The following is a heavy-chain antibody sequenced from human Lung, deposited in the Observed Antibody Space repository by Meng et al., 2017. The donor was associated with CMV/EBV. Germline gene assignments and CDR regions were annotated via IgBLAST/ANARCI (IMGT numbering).Heavy chain of an antibody. CDR1: GFSLSTSGVG. Sequence: SGXXLVXPPQTLTLTCTFPGFSLSTSGVGVGWIRQPSGKALEWLALIYWNDDKRYSPSLKSRLTITKDTSKNQVVLTMTNMYPVDTATYYCAHRALYYDFWRGYYIPRYGMDVXRQGXTVTVSS. V-gene: IGHV2-5*01. CDR2: IYWNDDK. J-gene: IGHJ6*02. D-gene: IGHD3-3*01. CDR3: AHRALYYDFWRGYYIPRYGMDV.